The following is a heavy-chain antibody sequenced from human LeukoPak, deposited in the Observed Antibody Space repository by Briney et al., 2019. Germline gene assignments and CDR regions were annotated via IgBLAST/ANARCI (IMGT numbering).Heavy chain of an antibody. Sequence: ASVKVSCKASGYTFTGYYMHWVRQAPGHGLEWMGWINPNSGGTNYAQKFQGRVTMTGDTSISTAYMELSRLRSDDTAVYYCARSIAAAVTDAFDIWGQGTMVTVSS. CDR1: GYTFTGYY. D-gene: IGHD6-13*01. CDR3: ARSIAAAVTDAFDI. CDR2: INPNSGGT. V-gene: IGHV1-2*02. J-gene: IGHJ3*02.